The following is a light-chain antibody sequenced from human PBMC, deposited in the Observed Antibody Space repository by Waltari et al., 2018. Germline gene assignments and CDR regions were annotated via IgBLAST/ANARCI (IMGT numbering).Light chain of an antibody. CDR3: QATDSRV. J-gene: IGLJ2*01. Sequence: FQLTQSPSVSVSPGQTARITCSGSDLPKQYSYWYQQKPGQAPVLIIFKDIERPSGIPERFSASRSGTVVTLTINGVLAEDEADYYCQATDSRVFGGGTKLTV. CDR2: KDI. V-gene: IGLV3-25*03. CDR1: DLPKQY.